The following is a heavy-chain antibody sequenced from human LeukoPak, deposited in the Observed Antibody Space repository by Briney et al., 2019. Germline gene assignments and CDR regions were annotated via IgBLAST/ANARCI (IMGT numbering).Heavy chain of an antibody. D-gene: IGHD3-22*01. CDR2: ISGSGGST. CDR1: GFTFSSYA. V-gene: IGHV3-23*01. J-gene: IGHJ3*02. Sequence: PGGSLRLSCAASGFTFSSYAMSWVRQAPGKGLEWVSAISGSGGSTYYADSVKGRFTISRDNSKNTLYLQMNSLRAEDTAVYYCASRWNYYDSSGYYSDAFDIWGQGTMVTVSS. CDR3: ASRWNYYDSSGYYSDAFDI.